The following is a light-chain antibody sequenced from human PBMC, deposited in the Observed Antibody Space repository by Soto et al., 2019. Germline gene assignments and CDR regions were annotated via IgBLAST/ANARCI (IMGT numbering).Light chain of an antibody. CDR3: QQRSNWSSIT. Sequence: EIVLTQSPATLSLSPGERATLSCRASQSVSSYLAWCQQKPGQAPRLLIYDASNRATGIPARFSGSGSGTDFTLTISSLEPEDFAVYYCQQRSNWSSITFGQGTRLE. V-gene: IGKV3-11*01. CDR1: QSVSSY. J-gene: IGKJ5*01. CDR2: DAS.